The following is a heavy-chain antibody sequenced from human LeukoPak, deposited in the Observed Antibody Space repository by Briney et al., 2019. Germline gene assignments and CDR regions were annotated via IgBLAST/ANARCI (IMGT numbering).Heavy chain of an antibody. CDR1: GGSFSTYY. V-gene: IGHV4-4*07. D-gene: IGHD1-26*01. J-gene: IGHJ4*02. CDR2: IYTSGST. CDR3: ATTTIRLGY. Sequence: SETLSLTCTVSGGSFSTYYWSWIRHPAGKGLEWIGRIYTSGSTNYIPSLKSRVTMSVDTSKNQFSLKLSSVTAADTAVYYCATTTIRLGYWGQGTLVTVSS.